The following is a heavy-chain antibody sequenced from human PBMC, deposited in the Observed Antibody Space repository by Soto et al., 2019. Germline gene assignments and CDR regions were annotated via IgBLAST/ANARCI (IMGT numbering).Heavy chain of an antibody. CDR3: AREMTGFDYYYYMDV. CDR1: GFTFDDYG. CDR2: INWNGGST. J-gene: IGHJ6*03. D-gene: IGHD3-9*01. V-gene: IGHV3-20*01. Sequence: GGSLRLSCAASGFTFDDYGMSWVRQAPGKGLEWVSGINWNGGSTGYADSVKGRFTISRDNAKNSLYLQMNSLRAEDTALYHCAREMTGFDYYYYMDVWGKGTTVTVSS.